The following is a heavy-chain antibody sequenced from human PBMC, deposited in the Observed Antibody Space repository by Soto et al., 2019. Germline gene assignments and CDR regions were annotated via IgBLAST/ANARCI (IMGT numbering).Heavy chain of an antibody. D-gene: IGHD3-3*01. CDR1: GFTFSSYW. CDR2: IKQDGSEK. J-gene: IGHJ6*03. V-gene: IGHV3-7*01. CDR3: ARSDDFWSGYYPTAYYYYYMDV. Sequence: EVQLVESGGGLVQPGGSLRLSCAASGFTFSSYWMSWVRQAPGKGLEWVANIKQDGSEKYYVDSVKGRVTISRDNAKNSLYLQMNRLRAEDTAVYYCARSDDFWSGYYPTAYYYYYMDVWGKGTMVTVSS.